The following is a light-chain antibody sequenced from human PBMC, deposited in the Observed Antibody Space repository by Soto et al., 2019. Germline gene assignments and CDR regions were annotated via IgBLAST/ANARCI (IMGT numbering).Light chain of an antibody. CDR2: GAS. CDR1: QSVSSN. Sequence: EIVMTQSPATLSVSPGERATLSCRASQSVSSNLAWYQQKPGQAPRLLIYGASTRATGIPARFSGSGSGTEFPLTISSLQSEDFAVYYCQQYNNCPPLTFGGGTKVEI. J-gene: IGKJ4*02. CDR3: QQYNNCPPLT. V-gene: IGKV3-15*01.